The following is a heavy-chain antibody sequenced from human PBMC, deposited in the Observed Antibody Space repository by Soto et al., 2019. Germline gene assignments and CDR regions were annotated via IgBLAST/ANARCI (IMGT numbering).Heavy chain of an antibody. Sequence: QVQLQESGPGLVKPSETLSLTCTVSGASISNDYWSWIRQPPGKGLEWIGFNHYSGNSNYNPSLRSRVTISVDTSTNQVSLRLTSVTAADTAIYYCARGKVAMNILSDWGQGILVTVYS. CDR3: ARGKVAMNILSD. V-gene: IGHV4-59*01. J-gene: IGHJ4*02. D-gene: IGHD3-9*01. CDR2: NHYSGNS. CDR1: GASISNDY.